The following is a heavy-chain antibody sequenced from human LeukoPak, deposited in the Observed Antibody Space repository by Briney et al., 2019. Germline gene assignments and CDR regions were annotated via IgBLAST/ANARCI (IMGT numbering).Heavy chain of an antibody. V-gene: IGHV3-7*01. CDR3: ARIDIAGRLAPLDC. CDR2: IKEDGSEK. CDR1: GFTFSSYW. Sequence: GGSLRLSCAASGFTFSSYWMSWVRQAPGKGLEGVANIKEDGSEKYYVDSVKGRFTISRDNAKNSLYLQMNSLRAEDTAVYYCARIDIAGRLAPLDCWGQGTLVTVSS. D-gene: IGHD6-6*01. J-gene: IGHJ4*02.